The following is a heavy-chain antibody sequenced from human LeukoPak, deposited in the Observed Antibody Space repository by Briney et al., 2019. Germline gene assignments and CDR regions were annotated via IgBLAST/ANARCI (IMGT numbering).Heavy chain of an antibody. V-gene: IGHV3-23*01. CDR2: ISGSGGTT. D-gene: IGHD3-22*01. CDR3: ARAIYDSSGFGDY. CDR1: GFTFSDYA. Sequence: GGSLRLSCAASGFTFSDYAIRWVRQAPGKGLEWVSGISGSGGTTSYADSVKGRFTISRDNAKNSLYLQMNSLRDEDTAVYYCARAIYDSSGFGDYWGQGTLVTVSS. J-gene: IGHJ4*02.